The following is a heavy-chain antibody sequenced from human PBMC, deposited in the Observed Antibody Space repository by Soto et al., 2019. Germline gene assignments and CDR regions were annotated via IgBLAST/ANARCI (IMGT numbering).Heavy chain of an antibody. CDR2: INHSGST. CDR1: GGSFSGYY. Sequence: SETLSLTCAVYGGSFSGYYLSWIRQPPGKGLEWIGEINHSGSTNYNPSLKSRVTISVDTSKNQFSLKLSSVTAADTAVYYCARAKGGSGTYYFDYWGQGTLVTVSS. CDR3: ARAKGGSGTYYFDY. V-gene: IGHV4-34*01. J-gene: IGHJ4*02. D-gene: IGHD1-26*01.